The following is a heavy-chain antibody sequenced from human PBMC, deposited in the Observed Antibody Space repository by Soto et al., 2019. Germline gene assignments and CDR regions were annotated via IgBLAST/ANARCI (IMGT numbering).Heavy chain of an antibody. D-gene: IGHD2-15*01. CDR1: GGSISSSSCH. V-gene: IGHV4-39*01. CDR2: IKYSGTT. Sequence: LSETLSLTCTVSGGSISSSSCHWGWIRQPPGKGLEWIASIKYSGTTFYNPSLKSRVTLSVDTSKNQFALKLSSVTAAETAVYYCARGGSSKNWLDPWGQGTLVTVS. CDR3: ARGGSSKNWLDP. J-gene: IGHJ5*02.